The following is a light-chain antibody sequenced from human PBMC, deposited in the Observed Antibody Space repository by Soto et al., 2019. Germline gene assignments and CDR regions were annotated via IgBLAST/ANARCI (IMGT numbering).Light chain of an antibody. CDR1: SGSIASNY. CDR3: QSYDSSTVV. J-gene: IGLJ2*01. V-gene: IGLV6-57*04. CDR2: EDN. Sequence: NFMLTQPHSVSESPGKTATISCTRSSGSIASNYVQWYQQRPGSAPTTVIYEDNQRPSGVPDRFSGSIDSSSNSASLTISGLKTEDEADYYCQSYDSSTVVFGGGTKVTVL.